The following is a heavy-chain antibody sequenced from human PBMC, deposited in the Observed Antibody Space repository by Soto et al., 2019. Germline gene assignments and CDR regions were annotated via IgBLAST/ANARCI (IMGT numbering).Heavy chain of an antibody. J-gene: IGHJ4*02. D-gene: IGHD2-15*01. V-gene: IGHV3-23*01. CDR3: ARGIGGYCSGGSCYN. CDR2: ISGSGGST. Sequence: EVQLLESGGGLVQPGGSLRLSCAASGFTFSSYAMSWVRQAPGKGLEWVSAISGSGGSTYYADSVKGRFTISRDNSKNTLYLQMNSLRAEDTAVYYCARGIGGYCSGGSCYNWGQGTLVTVSS. CDR1: GFTFSSYA.